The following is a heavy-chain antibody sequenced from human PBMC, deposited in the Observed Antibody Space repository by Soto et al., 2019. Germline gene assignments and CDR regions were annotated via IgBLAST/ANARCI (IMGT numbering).Heavy chain of an antibody. CDR2: INHSGST. CDR1: GGSFSGYY. D-gene: IGHD6-6*01. Sequence: SETLSLTCAVYGGSFSGYYWSWIRQPPGKGLEWIGEINHSGSTNYNPSLKSRVTISVDTSKNQFSLKLSSVTAADTAVYYCAGSGSLIAARPLDEKRFDYWGQGTLVTVSS. CDR3: AGSGSLIAARPLDEKRFDY. J-gene: IGHJ4*02. V-gene: IGHV4-34*01.